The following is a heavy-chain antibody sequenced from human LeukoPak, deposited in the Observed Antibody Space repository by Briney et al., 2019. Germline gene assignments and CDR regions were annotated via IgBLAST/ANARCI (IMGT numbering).Heavy chain of an antibody. CDR1: GYTLTNYG. D-gene: IGHD2-2*01. V-gene: IGHV7-4-1*02. Sequence: ASVKVSCRASGYTLTNYGVNWVRQAPGQGLEWMGWINTSTRNPTYAQGFTGRFVFSLDTSLSTAYLQISSLKAEDTAVYYCARDKYQLPYEIDYWGQGTLVTVSS. J-gene: IGHJ4*02. CDR3: ARDKYQLPYEIDY. CDR2: INTSTRNP.